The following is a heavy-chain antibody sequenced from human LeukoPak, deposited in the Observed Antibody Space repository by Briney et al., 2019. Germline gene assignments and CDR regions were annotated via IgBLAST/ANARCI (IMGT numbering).Heavy chain of an antibody. CDR3: ARGGDCSSTSCHLDY. CDR2: IKQDGSEK. J-gene: IGHJ4*02. Sequence: GGSLRLSCAASGFTFSSYWMSWVRQAPGKGLEWVANIKQDGSEKYYVDSVKGRFTISRDDAKNSLYLQMNSQRAEDTAVYYCARGGDCSSTSCHLDYWGQGTLVTVSS. V-gene: IGHV3-7*01. D-gene: IGHD2-2*01. CDR1: GFTFSSYW.